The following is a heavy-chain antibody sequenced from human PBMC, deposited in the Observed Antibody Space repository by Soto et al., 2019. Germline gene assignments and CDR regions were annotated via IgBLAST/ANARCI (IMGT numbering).Heavy chain of an antibody. Sequence: PGESLKISCQAFEYSFRIYWISWVRQKPGAGLEWMGRVDPNDSFATYSPSFEGHVSISVDKPTNIVYLQWRSLRASDTATYYCARHQSGSGNSNFDFWRQGTPVTVSS. V-gene: IGHV5-10-1*01. CDR1: EYSFRIYW. CDR3: ARHQSGSGNSNFDF. CDR2: VDPNDSFA. J-gene: IGHJ4*02. D-gene: IGHD3-10*01.